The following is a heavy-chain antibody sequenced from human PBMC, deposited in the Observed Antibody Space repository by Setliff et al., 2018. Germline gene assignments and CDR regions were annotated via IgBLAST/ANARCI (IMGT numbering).Heavy chain of an antibody. D-gene: IGHD5-12*01. CDR3: ARVTGEMATIEESAYYFDY. Sequence: SVKVSCKASGGTFSSYAISWVRQAPGQGLEWRGGIIPILGIANYAQEFQGRVTITADKSTSTAYMELNSLRSEDTAVYYCARVTGEMATIEESAYYFDYWGQGTLVTVSS. CDR1: GGTFSSYA. V-gene: IGHV1-69*10. J-gene: IGHJ4*02. CDR2: IIPILGIA.